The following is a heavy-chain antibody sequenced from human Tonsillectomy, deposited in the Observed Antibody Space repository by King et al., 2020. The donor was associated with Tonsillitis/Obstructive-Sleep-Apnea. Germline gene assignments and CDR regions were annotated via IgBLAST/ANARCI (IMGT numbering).Heavy chain of an antibody. V-gene: IGHV3-30*18. CDR2: LSYDGSNK. D-gene: IGHD3-22*01. J-gene: IGHJ4*02. CDR1: GFTFSSFG. CDR3: AKAHHDSSGYYFDY. Sequence: HVQLVESGGGVVQPGESLRLSCAASGFTFSSFGMHWVRQAPGKGLEWVSVLSYDGSNKYYADSVKGRFTSSRDNSKNTVYLQMNSLRAEDTAVYYCAKAHHDSSGYYFDYWGQGTLVTVSS.